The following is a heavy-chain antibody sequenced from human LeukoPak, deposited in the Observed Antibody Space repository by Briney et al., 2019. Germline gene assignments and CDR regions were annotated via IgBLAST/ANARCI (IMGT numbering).Heavy chain of an antibody. V-gene: IGHV4-39*01. CDR1: GGSISSSSYY. Sequence: SETLSLTCTASGGSISSSSYYWGWIRQPPGKGLEWIGSIYYSGSTYYNPSLKSRVTISVDTSKNQFSLKLSSVTAADTAVYYCARAGQQQLSFYWGQGTLVTVSS. D-gene: IGHD6-13*01. CDR3: ARAGQQQLSFY. CDR2: IYYSGST. J-gene: IGHJ4*02.